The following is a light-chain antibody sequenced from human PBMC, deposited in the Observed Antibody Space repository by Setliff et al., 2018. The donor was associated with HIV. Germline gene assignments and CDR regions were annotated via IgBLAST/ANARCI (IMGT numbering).Light chain of an antibody. CDR1: SGSIASNY. CDR3: QSCDSSVYV. CDR2: END. V-gene: IGLV6-57*01. Sequence: NFMLTQPHSVSESPGKTVTISCTCSSGSIASNYVQWYQQRPGSSPTTVIYENDQRPSGVPHRFSGSIDSSSNSASLTISGLKTEDEADYYCQSCDSSVYVFGSGTKVTVL. J-gene: IGLJ1*01.